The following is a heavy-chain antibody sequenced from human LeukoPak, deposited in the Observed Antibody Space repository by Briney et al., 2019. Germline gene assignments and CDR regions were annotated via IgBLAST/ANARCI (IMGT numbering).Heavy chain of an antibody. CDR2: INPSGGST. Sequence: ASVKVSCKASGYTFTSYYMHWVRQAPGQGLEWMGIINPSGGSTSYAQKFQGRVTMTRDTSMSTVYMELSSLRSEDTAVYYCARAPRYYDSSGYTPTFDYWGQGTLVTVSS. J-gene: IGHJ4*02. V-gene: IGHV1-46*03. CDR1: GYTFTSYY. D-gene: IGHD3-22*01. CDR3: ARAPRYYDSSGYTPTFDY.